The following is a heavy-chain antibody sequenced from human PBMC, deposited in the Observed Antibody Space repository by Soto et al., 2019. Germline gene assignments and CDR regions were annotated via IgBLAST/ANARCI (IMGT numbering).Heavy chain of an antibody. CDR2: IWYDGSNK. V-gene: IGHV3-33*03. J-gene: IGHJ3*01. D-gene: IGHD1-26*01. CDR3: ARAQYTGSYLDACDV. CDR1: GFSFSSYG. Sequence: PGGSLRLSCAASGFSFSSYGMHWVRQAPGKGLDWVAVIWYDGSNKYYAESVKGRFTISRDNSKNTLYVQMNSLTVEDTAVYYCARAQYTGSYLDACDVWGQGTMVTVSS.